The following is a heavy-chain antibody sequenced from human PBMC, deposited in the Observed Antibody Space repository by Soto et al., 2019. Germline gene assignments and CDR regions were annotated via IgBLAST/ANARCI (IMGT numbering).Heavy chain of an antibody. Sequence: QVQLVQSGAVVKKPGSSVKVSCRASGGTFIFYGISWVRQAPGQGLEWIGGIIPVFNTTHYAQNFKGTVTITADASTSTASLELSGLRSEDTAIYYCARSQTSDITYFHFWGQGTPVIVSS. V-gene: IGHV1-69*01. J-gene: IGHJ4*02. CDR2: IIPVFNTT. CDR1: GGTFIFYG. D-gene: IGHD5-12*01. CDR3: ARSQTSDITYFHF.